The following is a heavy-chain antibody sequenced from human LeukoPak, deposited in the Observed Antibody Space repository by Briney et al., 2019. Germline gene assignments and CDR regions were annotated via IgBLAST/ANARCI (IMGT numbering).Heavy chain of an antibody. J-gene: IGHJ6*03. Sequence: SETLSLTYAIYGGSFSGYYWSWIRQPPGKGLEWIGEINHSGSTNYNPSPKSRVTISVDTSKNQFSLKLSSVTAADTAVYYCASFRRGHYYDYYMYVWGKXTTVXVSS. CDR2: INHSGST. V-gene: IGHV4-34*01. D-gene: IGHD3-16*01. CDR1: GGSFSGYY. CDR3: ASFRRGHYYDYYMYV.